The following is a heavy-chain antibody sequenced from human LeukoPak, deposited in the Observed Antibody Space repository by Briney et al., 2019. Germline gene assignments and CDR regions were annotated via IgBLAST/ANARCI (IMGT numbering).Heavy chain of an antibody. CDR2: IKQDGREK. CDR3: VRGPHIAATSY. V-gene: IGHV3-7*03. J-gene: IGHJ4*02. D-gene: IGHD6-25*01. Sequence: TGGSLRLSCVASGFSFNNYRMTWVRQAPVKGLEWVANIKQDGREKQYVDSVKGRFAISRDNAKKSLYLQINTLRAEDTAVYYCVRGPHIAATSYWGQGTLVTVSS. CDR1: GFSFNNYR.